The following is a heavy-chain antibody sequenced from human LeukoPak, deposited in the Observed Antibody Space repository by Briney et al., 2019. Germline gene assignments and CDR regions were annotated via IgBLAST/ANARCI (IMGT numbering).Heavy chain of an antibody. Sequence: GGSLRLSCAASGFTVSSNYMSWVRQAPGKGLEWVSVIYSGGSTYYADSVKGRFTISRDNAKNSLYLQMNSLRAEDTAVYYCARLREIPVFGVVTKSTSYFDYWGQGTLVTVSS. V-gene: IGHV3-53*01. CDR1: GFTVSSNY. J-gene: IGHJ4*02. D-gene: IGHD3-3*01. CDR3: ARLREIPVFGVVTKSTSYFDY. CDR2: IYSGGST.